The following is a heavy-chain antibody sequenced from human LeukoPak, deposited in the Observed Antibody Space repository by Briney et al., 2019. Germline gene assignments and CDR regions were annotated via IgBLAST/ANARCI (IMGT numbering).Heavy chain of an antibody. CDR1: GYTFTSYG. Sequence: ASVKVSCKASGYTFTSYGISWVRQAPGQGLEWMGCISAYNGNTNYAQKLQGRVTMTTDTSTSTAYMELRSLRSDDTAVYYCARDLSRITGTNWFDPWGQGTLVTVSS. CDR3: ARDLSRITGTNWFDP. D-gene: IGHD1-20*01. J-gene: IGHJ5*02. V-gene: IGHV1-18*01. CDR2: ISAYNGNT.